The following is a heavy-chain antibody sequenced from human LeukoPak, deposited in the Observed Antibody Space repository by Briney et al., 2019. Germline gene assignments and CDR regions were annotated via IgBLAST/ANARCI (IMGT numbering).Heavy chain of an antibody. Sequence: GGSLRLSCAASGFTFSSYSMNWVRQAPGKGLEWVSSISSSSSYIYYADSVKGRFTISRDNAKNSLYLQMNSLRAEDTAVYYCARDLGSTSCYDSRCAFDIWGQGTMVTVSS. CDR2: ISSSSSYI. CDR3: ARDLGSTSCYDSRCAFDI. J-gene: IGHJ3*02. V-gene: IGHV3-21*01. D-gene: IGHD2-2*01. CDR1: GFTFSSYS.